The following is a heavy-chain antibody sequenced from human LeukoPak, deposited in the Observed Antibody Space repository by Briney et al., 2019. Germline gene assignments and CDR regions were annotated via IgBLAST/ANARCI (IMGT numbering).Heavy chain of an antibody. CDR2: INPNSGGT. J-gene: IGHJ4*02. CDR3: ARGEYYYDTSGYPSYYFHY. D-gene: IGHD3-22*01. Sequence: GASVKVSCKASGYIFTGYYVHWVRQAPGQGLEWMGWINPNSGGTNYAQKFQGRVTMTRDTCISTAYMELSRLGSDDTAVFYGARGEYYYDTSGYPSYYFHYGGRGTGVTVSS. CDR1: GYIFTGYY. V-gene: IGHV1-2*02.